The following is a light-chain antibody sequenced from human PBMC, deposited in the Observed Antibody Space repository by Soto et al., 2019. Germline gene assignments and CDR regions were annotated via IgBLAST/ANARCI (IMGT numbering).Light chain of an antibody. J-gene: IGLJ2*01. CDR2: EGS. CDR3: CSYAGSSTFVV. Sequence: QSALTQPASVSGSPGQSITISCTGTSSDVGSYNLVSWYQQHPGKAPKLMIYEGSKRPSGVSNRFSGSKSGNTASLTISGLQAEVEADYYCCSYAGSSTFVVFGGGTKVTVL. CDR1: SSDVGSYNL. V-gene: IGLV2-23*03.